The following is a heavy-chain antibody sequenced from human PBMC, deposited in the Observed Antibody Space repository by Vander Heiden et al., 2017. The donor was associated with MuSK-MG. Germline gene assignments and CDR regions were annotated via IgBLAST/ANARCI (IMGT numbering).Heavy chain of an antibody. CDR1: GGSISSGSYY. J-gene: IGHJ4*02. CDR2: IYTSGST. D-gene: IGHD1-1*01. Sequence: QVQLQESGPGLVKPSQTLSLTCTVSGGSISSGSYYWSWIRQPAGKGLEWIGRIYTSGSTNYNPSLKSRVTISVDTSKNQFSLKLSSVTAADTAVYYCAREAQHYYFDYWGQGTLVTVYS. V-gene: IGHV4-61*02. CDR3: AREAQHYYFDY.